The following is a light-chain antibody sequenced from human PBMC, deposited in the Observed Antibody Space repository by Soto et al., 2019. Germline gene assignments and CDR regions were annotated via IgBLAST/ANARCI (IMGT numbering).Light chain of an antibody. Sequence: SALSQPPSASGTPGQRVTSSRSGHSSIFENSHVYWYQQIPGMAPKFLVYWSSRRASGVPDRFSGSKSGTSASLAINGLRSEDEADYYCAAWDDSLSAVVFGGGTKVTVL. CDR2: WSS. CDR1: SSIFENSH. J-gene: IGLJ2*01. V-gene: IGLV1-47*01. CDR3: AAWDDSLSAVV.